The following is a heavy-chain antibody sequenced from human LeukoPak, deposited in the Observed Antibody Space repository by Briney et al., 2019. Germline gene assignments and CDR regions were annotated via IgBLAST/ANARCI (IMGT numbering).Heavy chain of an antibody. CDR1: GYSFTSYW. CDR2: IYPGDSDT. D-gene: IGHD2-2*01. CDR3: ARPYCSSTSCDYFDY. J-gene: IGHJ4*02. V-gene: IGHV5-51*01. Sequence: GEPLKISCKGSGYSFTSYWIGWVRQMPGKGLEWMGIIYPGDSDTRYSPSFQGQVTISADKSISTAYLQWSSLKASDTAMYYCARPYCSSTSCDYFDYRGQGTLVTVSS.